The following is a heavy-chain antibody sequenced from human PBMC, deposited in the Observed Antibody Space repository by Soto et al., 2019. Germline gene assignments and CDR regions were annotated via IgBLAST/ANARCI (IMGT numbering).Heavy chain of an antibody. CDR3: ARDPAP. J-gene: IGHJ5*02. Sequence: SETLSLTCTVSGGSISRGGYYWSWIRQNPGKGLVWIGYTYNSVSTYYNPSLKSRVTISVDTSKNRFSLKLTSVTAADTAVYYCARDPAPWGQGTLVTVSS. CDR1: GGSISRGGYY. CDR2: TYNSVST. V-gene: IGHV4-31*03.